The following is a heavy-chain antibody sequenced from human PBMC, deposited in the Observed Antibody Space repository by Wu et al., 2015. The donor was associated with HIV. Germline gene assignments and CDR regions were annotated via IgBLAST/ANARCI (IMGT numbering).Heavy chain of an antibody. D-gene: IGHD3-22*01. CDR1: RYTFTSFG. Sequence: QVQLVQSGAEVKKPGASVKVSCKASRYTFTSFGISWVRQAPGQGLEWMGNIILIFGTPNYAQNFQGRVTITADESSSTAYMELSSLRSEDTAVYYCARSRRYYYESSGFAYLDYWGQGTLVTVSS. CDR3: ARSRRYYYESSGFAYLDY. J-gene: IGHJ4*02. CDR2: IILIFGTP. V-gene: IGHV1-69*13.